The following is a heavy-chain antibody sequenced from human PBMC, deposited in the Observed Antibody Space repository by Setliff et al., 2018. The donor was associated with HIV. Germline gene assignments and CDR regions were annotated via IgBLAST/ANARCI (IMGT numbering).Heavy chain of an antibody. CDR3: ARDRGTQHYSFDY. J-gene: IGHJ4*02. V-gene: IGHV3-21*01. D-gene: IGHD1-26*01. CDR1: GFGFTFSSYC. CDR2: ISYGSTYI. Sequence: GGSLRLSCVASGFGFTFSSYCMDWFRQAPGKGLEWVSSISYGSTYIYQSDSVRGRFTISRDSSDTTVSLQMNSLRSEDTAIYYCARDRGTQHYSFDYWGQGTLVTVSS.